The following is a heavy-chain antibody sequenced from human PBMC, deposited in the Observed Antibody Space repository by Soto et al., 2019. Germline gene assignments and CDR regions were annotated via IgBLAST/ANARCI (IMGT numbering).Heavy chain of an antibody. J-gene: IGHJ5*02. Sequence: QVQLVQSGAEVKKRGASVKVSCKASGFTFTNYFFHWVRQAPGQGLEWMGIINPSGSTNYAQKIQGGVNWPRHTSTTTAYIELSSLCASETDVYYCAREGQWLGQHSFEPWGPGTLVTVSS. CDR2: INPSGST. CDR3: AREGQWLGQHSFEP. V-gene: IGHV1-46*01. D-gene: IGHD6-19*01. CDR1: GFTFTNYF.